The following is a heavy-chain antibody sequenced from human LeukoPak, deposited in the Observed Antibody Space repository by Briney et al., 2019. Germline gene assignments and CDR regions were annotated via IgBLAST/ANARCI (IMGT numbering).Heavy chain of an antibody. CDR2: INGDGSVK. Sequence: GGSLRLSCAASGFTFRTSWVSWVRQAPGKGLEWMTNINGDGSVKNYVDSVKGRFTISRDNAENSLYLQMNSLRAEDTAVYFCARDRAYSTFDYWGQGTLVTVSS. V-gene: IGHV3-7*01. D-gene: IGHD3-16*01. CDR3: ARDRAYSTFDY. CDR1: GFTFRTSW. J-gene: IGHJ4*02.